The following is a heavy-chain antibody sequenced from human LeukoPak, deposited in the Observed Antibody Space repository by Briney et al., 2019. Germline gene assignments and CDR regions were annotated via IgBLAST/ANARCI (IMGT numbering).Heavy chain of an antibody. V-gene: IGHV4-34*01. Sequence: PSETLSLTCAVYGGSFSGYYWSWIRQPPGKGLEWIGEINHSGSTNYNPSLKSRVTISVDTSKNQFSLKLSSVTAADTAVYYCAIQWLDDAFDIWGQGTMVTVSS. CDR1: GGSFSGYY. D-gene: IGHD6-19*01. J-gene: IGHJ3*02. CDR3: AIQWLDDAFDI. CDR2: INHSGST.